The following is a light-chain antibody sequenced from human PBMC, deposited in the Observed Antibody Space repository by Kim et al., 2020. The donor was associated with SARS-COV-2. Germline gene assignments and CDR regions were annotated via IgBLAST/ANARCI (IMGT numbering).Light chain of an antibody. Sequence: PTSSSCRSSHSLLSRNGYNYWDWYLQKPVQSPRLLIYISFNRAYGDPDRFSGSESGTNFTQTISRVEAEDVGIYYCMQPFQEPPTFGGGTKVDIK. J-gene: IGKJ4*01. CDR2: ISF. V-gene: IGKV2-28*01. CDR3: MQPFQEPPT. CDR1: HSLLSRNGYNY.